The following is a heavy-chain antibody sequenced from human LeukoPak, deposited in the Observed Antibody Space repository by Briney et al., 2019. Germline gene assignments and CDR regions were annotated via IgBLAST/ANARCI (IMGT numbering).Heavy chain of an antibody. Sequence: GGSLRLSCAASGFTVSNNYMSWVRQAPGKGLEWVSAIYSGGTTYYADSVKGRFTISRDISKNTLFLQMNSLRAEDTAVYYCAREFDILSGNYRYFDYWGQGTLVTVSS. CDR3: AREFDILSGNYRYFDY. V-gene: IGHV3-66*02. D-gene: IGHD3-9*01. CDR1: GFTVSNNY. J-gene: IGHJ4*02. CDR2: IYSGGTT.